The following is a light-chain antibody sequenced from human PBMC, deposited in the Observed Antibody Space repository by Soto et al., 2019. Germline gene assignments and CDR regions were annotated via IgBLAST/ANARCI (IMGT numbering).Light chain of an antibody. CDR2: DVS. J-gene: IGLJ1*01. Sequence: QSVLTQPASLSGSPGQSITISCTGTSSDIGTYNFVSWYQQHPGKAPKLMTYDVSNRPSGVSNRFSGSKSRNTASLTISGLQAEDEADYYCSSYTASASYVFGTGTNLTV. CDR3: SSYTASASYV. CDR1: SSDIGTYNF. V-gene: IGLV2-14*03.